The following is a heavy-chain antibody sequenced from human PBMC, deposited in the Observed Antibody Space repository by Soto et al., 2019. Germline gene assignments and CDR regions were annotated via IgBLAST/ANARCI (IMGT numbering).Heavy chain of an antibody. CDR3: ARGGERGQYYYDSSGPTPHFDY. Sequence: SVKVSCKASGGTFSSYAISWVRQAPGQGLEWMGGIIPIFGTANYAQKFQGRVTITADESTSTAYMELSSLRSEDTAVYYCARGGERGQYYYDSSGPTPHFDYWGQGTLVTVSS. CDR1: GGTFSSYA. D-gene: IGHD3-22*01. CDR2: IIPIFGTA. V-gene: IGHV1-69*13. J-gene: IGHJ4*02.